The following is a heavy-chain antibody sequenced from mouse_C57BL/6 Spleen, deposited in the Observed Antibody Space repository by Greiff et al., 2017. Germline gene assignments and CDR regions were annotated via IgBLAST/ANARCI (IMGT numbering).Heavy chain of an antibody. CDR3: ARFDYYGSGDY. J-gene: IGHJ2*01. D-gene: IGHD1-1*01. CDR1: GYTFTSYW. V-gene: IGHV1-69*01. CDR2: IDPSDSYT. Sequence: QVQLKQPGAELVMPGASVKLSCKASGYTFTSYWMHWVKQRPGQGLEWIGEIDPSDSYTNYNQKFKGKSTLTVDKSSSTAYMQLSSLTSEDSAVYYCARFDYYGSGDYWGQGTTLTVSS.